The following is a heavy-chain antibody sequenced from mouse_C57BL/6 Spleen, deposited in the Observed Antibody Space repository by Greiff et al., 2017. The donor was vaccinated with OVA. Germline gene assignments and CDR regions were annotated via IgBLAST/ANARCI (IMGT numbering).Heavy chain of an antibody. CDR1: GYTFTSYW. J-gene: IGHJ1*03. CDR2: IYPGSGST. D-gene: IGHD2-5*01. Sequence: QVQLQQPGAELVKPGASVTMSCKASGYTFTSYWITWVKQRPGQGLEWIGDIYPGSGSTNYNEKFKSKATLTVDTSSSTAYMQLSSLTSEDSAVYYCARYYSNYWYFDVWGTGTTVTVSS. CDR3: ARYYSNYWYFDV. V-gene: IGHV1-55*01.